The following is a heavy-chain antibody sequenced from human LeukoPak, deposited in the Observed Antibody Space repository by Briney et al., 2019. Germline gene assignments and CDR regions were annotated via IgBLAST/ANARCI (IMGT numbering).Heavy chain of an antibody. CDR1: GGSISSYY. CDR2: IYTSGST. Sequence: SETLSLTCTVSGGSISSYYWSWIRQPAGKGLEWIGRIYTSGSTNYNPSLKSRVTMSVDTYKNQFSLKLSSVTAADTAVYYCAVFGVVIRGAFDIWGQGTMVTVSS. J-gene: IGHJ3*02. CDR3: AVFGVVIRGAFDI. V-gene: IGHV4-4*07. D-gene: IGHD3-3*01.